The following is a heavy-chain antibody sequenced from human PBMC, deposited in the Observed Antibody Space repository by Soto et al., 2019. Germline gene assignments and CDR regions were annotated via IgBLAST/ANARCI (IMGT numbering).Heavy chain of an antibody. CDR3: ARDIVGATSLWYDY. V-gene: IGHV1-69*06. Sequence: GASVKVSCKASGGTFSSYAISWVRQAPGQGLEWMGGIIPIFGTANYAQKFQGRVTITADKSTSTAYMELSSLRSEDTAMYYSARDIVGATSLWYDYCGQGTLVTVSS. CDR2: IIPIFGTA. D-gene: IGHD1-26*01. CDR1: GGTFSSYA. J-gene: IGHJ4*02.